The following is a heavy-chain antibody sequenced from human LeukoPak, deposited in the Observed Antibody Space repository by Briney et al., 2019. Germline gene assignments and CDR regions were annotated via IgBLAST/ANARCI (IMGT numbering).Heavy chain of an antibody. CDR3: ARGDLWLGH. CDR2: IKSDGSEE. Sequence: GGSLRLSCATSGFIFSSYWMCWVRQAPGKGLEWVANIKSDGSEEYCGDSVKGRFTISRGNAKNSLYLQMNSLRVEDTAVYYCARGDLWLGHWGQGSLVTVSS. CDR1: GFIFSSYW. D-gene: IGHD3-10*01. V-gene: IGHV3-7*01. J-gene: IGHJ4*02.